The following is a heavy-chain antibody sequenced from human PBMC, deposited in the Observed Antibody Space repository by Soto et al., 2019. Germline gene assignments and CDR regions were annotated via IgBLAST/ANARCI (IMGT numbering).Heavy chain of an antibody. V-gene: IGHV3-33*01. D-gene: IGHD3-16*01. Sequence: LRLSFAASGFTFSSYGMHWVRQAPGKGLEWVAFIWHDGGNKFYAESVKGRFTISRDNSKNTPYLQMTSLSAEDTAMYYCARDGDVNTGFGKDYWGQGTLVTVSS. CDR3: ARDGDVNTGFGKDY. CDR2: IWHDGGNK. J-gene: IGHJ4*02. CDR1: GFTFSSYG.